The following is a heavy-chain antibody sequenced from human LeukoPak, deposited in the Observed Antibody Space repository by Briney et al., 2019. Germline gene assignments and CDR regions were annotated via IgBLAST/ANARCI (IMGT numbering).Heavy chain of an antibody. J-gene: IGHJ4*02. CDR3: AVDPDDFWSGYTDY. V-gene: IGHV1-69*11. Sequence: SVKVSCKASGGTFSSYAISWVRQAPGQGLEWMGRIIPILGTANYAQKFQGRVTITADESTSTAYMELSSLRSEDTAVYYCAVDPDDFWSGYTDYWGQGTLVTVSS. D-gene: IGHD3-3*01. CDR2: IIPILGTA. CDR1: GGTFSSYA.